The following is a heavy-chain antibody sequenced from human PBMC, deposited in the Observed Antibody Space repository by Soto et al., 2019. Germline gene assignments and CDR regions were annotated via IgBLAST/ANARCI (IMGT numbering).Heavy chain of an antibody. V-gene: IGHV1-69*02. CDR1: GGTFSSYT. CDR3: ARGSSPDFGSGYPIYYFDY. D-gene: IGHD3-3*01. Sequence: SVKVSCKASGGTFSSYTISWVRQAPGQGLEWMGRIIPILGIANYAQKFQGRVTITADKSTSTAYMELSSLRSEDTAEYYCARGSSPDFGSGYPIYYFDYWGQGPVVTVSS. J-gene: IGHJ4*02. CDR2: IIPILGIA.